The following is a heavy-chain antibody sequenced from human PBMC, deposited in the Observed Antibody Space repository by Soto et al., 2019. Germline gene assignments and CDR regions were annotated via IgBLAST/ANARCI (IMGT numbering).Heavy chain of an antibody. D-gene: IGHD6-13*01. CDR3: ASGTSLTWYYFY. V-gene: IGHV3-7*01. Sequence: GGSLRLSCAASGFTFSSYWMSWVRQAPGKGLEWVANIKQDGSEKYYVDSVKGRFTISRDNAKNSLFLQMNSLRAEDSAVYYCASGTSLTWYYFYWGQGTLVTVSS. J-gene: IGHJ4*02. CDR2: IKQDGSEK. CDR1: GFTFSSYW.